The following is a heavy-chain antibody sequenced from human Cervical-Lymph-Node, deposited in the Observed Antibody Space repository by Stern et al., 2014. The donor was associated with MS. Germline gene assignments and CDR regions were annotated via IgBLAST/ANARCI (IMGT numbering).Heavy chain of an antibody. J-gene: IGHJ4*02. CDR1: GFTFSSYD. D-gene: IGHD6-6*01. Sequence: EVQLVESGGGLVQPGGSLRLSCAASGFTFSSYDMHWVRQATGKGLEWVSAIGIAGDTYYPGSVKGRFTISRENAKNSLYLQMNSLRAGDTAVYYCARGGSSSSVFDYWGQGTLVTVSS. CDR2: IGIAGDT. V-gene: IGHV3-13*01. CDR3: ARGGSSSSVFDY.